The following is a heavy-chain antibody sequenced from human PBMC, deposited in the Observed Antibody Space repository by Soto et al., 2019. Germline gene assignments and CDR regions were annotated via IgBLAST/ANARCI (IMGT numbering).Heavy chain of an antibody. CDR1: GGSVNSGNYY. J-gene: IGHJ3*02. Sequence: SETLSLTCAVFGGSVNSGNYYWSWIWQPPGKGMEWIGEMSHSGGTHFNPSLKSRVTISVDTSKNQFSLKMSSVTAADTALYYCARVERGTATTVVDAFDIWGPGTMVT. V-gene: IGHV4-61*01. CDR3: ARVERGTATTVVDAFDI. D-gene: IGHD1-1*01. CDR2: MSHSGGT.